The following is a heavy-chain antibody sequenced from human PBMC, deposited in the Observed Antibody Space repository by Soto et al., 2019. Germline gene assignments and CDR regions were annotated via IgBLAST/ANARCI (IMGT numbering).Heavy chain of an antibody. J-gene: IGHJ6*02. V-gene: IGHV1-69*11. CDR3: ARWPQPRYTDDPYAVDV. D-gene: IGHD3-16*02. CDR1: GGTFSSSG. CDR2: IVPSLDTT. Sequence: QVHLVQSGTEVKKPGSSVKVSCKASGGTFSSSGFSWVRQAPGQGLEWMGMIVPSLDTTNYAQKFQARVTITADEGTSTAEMGWRSLRSEDTAVYYCARWPQPRYTDDPYAVDVWGQGTRVIVSS.